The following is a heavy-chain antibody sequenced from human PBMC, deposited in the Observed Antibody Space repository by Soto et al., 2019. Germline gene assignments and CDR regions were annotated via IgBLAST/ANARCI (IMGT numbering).Heavy chain of an antibody. D-gene: IGHD6-6*01. V-gene: IGHV1-69*13. CDR2: IIPIFGTA. CDR1: GGTFSIYA. CDR3: AGGRPLDASAY. J-gene: IGHJ4*02. Sequence: ASVKVSCKASGGTFSIYAISCVLQAPGQWLEWMGGIIPIFGTANYAQKFQGRVTITADESTSTAYMELSSLRSEDTAVYYCAGGRPLDASAYWGQGTLVTVSS.